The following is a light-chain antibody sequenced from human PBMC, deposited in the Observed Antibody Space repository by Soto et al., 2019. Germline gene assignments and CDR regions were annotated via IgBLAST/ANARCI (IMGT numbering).Light chain of an antibody. CDR3: QQSYNAPRT. V-gene: IGKV1-39*01. CDR1: QSISNY. J-gene: IGKJ1*01. CDR2: AAS. Sequence: IQVTQSPYSLSASVGDRVTITCRASQSISNYLNWYQQKPGKAPRLLIHAASSLQSGVPSRFSGSGSGTDFTLTISSLQPEDFAIYYCQQSYNAPRTFGPGTKVDIK.